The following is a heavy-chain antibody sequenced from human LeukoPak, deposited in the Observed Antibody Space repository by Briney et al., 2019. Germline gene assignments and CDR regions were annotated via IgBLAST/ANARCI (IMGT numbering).Heavy chain of an antibody. J-gene: IGHJ6*02. CDR3: ARAGGSGWRYDYYGMDV. CDR2: IKQDGSER. Sequence: GGSLRLSCAASGFTFSSYWMSWVRQAPGKGLEWVAHIKQDGSERRYVDSVKGRFTISRDNAKNSLYLQMNSLRAEDTAVYYCARAGGSGWRYDYYGMDVWGQGTTVTVSS. CDR1: GFTFSSYW. V-gene: IGHV3-7*01. D-gene: IGHD6-19*01.